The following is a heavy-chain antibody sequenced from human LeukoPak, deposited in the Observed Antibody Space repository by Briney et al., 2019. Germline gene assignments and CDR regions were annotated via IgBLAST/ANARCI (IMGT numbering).Heavy chain of an antibody. J-gene: IGHJ5*01. V-gene: IGHV4-34*01. Sequence: PSETLSLTCALFGRSFSIYYWSWIRQTPGKGLEWIGEINNSGRTNYNPSLKSRVTLSVDTSKNQFSLKMSSVTAADSAVYFCARAYYSGTYWFDSWGQGTLVTVSS. CDR1: GRSFSIYY. CDR3: ARAYYSGTYWFDS. D-gene: IGHD1-7*01. CDR2: INNSGRT.